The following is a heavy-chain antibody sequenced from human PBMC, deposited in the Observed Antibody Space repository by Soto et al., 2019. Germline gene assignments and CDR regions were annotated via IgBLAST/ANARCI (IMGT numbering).Heavy chain of an antibody. Sequence: QVQLVESGGGVVQPGRSLRLSCAASGFTFSTYAMHWVRQAPGEGLEWVAVISYHGTNKYYADSVKGRFTISRDNSKNTQYLEMNSLRVEDTAVYYCASGEGGCTMVSDYWGQGTLVTVSS. CDR2: ISYHGTNK. D-gene: IGHD3-10*01. CDR1: GFTFSTYA. CDR3: ASGEGGCTMVSDY. J-gene: IGHJ4*02. V-gene: IGHV3-30-3*01.